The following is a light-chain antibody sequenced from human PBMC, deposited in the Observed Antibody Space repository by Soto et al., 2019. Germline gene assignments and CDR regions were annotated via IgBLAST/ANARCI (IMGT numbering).Light chain of an antibody. CDR1: KNDIGVYDF. CDR3: KSYAGSNTYV. CDR2: EVV. V-gene: IGLV2-8*01. Sequence: QSVLTQPPSASGSPGQSVTISCTGTKNDIGVYDFVSWYQHHPGKAPRLIIYEVVQRPSGVPDRVSGSKSGNTASLTVSGPQAEDEADYFCKSYAGSNTYVFGSGTKVTVL. J-gene: IGLJ1*01.